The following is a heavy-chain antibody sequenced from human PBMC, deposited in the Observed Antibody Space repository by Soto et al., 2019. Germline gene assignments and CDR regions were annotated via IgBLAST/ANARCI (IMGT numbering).Heavy chain of an antibody. J-gene: IGHJ6*03. CDR1: GFIFGAYV. V-gene: IGHV3-9*01. D-gene: IGHD4-17*01. CDR2: ISWNSDTR. CDR3: AKSPFGDYSYNYYIDV. Sequence: EVQLVESGGGLVQPGRSLRLSCVGSGFIFGAYVMHWVRQAPGKGLEWVSGISWNSDTRAYADSVKGRFTISRDNAKNSLYLQMHSLRPEDTALYYCAKSPFGDYSYNYYIDVWGKGTTVTVSS.